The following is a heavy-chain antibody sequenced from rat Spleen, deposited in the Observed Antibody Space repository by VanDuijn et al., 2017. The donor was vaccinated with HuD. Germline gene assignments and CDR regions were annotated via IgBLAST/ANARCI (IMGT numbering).Heavy chain of an antibody. D-gene: IGHD1-11*01. CDR3: ARQRRGIAPYWYFDF. J-gene: IGHJ1*01. CDR1: GFTFSDYY. Sequence: EVQLVESGGGLVQPGRSLKLSCAASGFTFSDYYMAWVRQAPTKGLEWVATISYDGSSTYYRDSVKGRFTISRDNAKSTLYLQMDSLRSEDTATYYCARQRRGIAPYWYFDFWGPGTMVTVSS. CDR2: ISYDGSST. V-gene: IGHV5-7*01.